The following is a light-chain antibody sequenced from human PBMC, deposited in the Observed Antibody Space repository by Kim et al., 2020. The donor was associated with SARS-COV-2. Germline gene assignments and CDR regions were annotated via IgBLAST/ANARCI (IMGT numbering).Light chain of an antibody. J-gene: IGKJ2*01. Sequence: DIVMTQSPDSLAVSLGERATINCKSSQSVLSTSDNKNYLAWYQQKPGQPPKLLISWASTRESGVPDRFSGTGSGTSFTLTISSLQAEDVAVYYCQRYETAPYTFGQGTKLEI. CDR3: QRYETAPYT. CDR1: QSVLSTSDNKNY. CDR2: WAS. V-gene: IGKV4-1*01.